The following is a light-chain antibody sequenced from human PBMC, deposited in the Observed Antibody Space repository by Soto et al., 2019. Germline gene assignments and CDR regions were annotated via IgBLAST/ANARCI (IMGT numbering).Light chain of an antibody. Sequence: EIVMTQSPATLSVSPGERVTLSCRASQSAISNLAWYQQKPGQTPRLLIYDASNRATGIPARFSGSGSGTDFTLTINILEPEDSAVYYCQQRSNWPSITFGQGTRLENK. V-gene: IGKV3-11*01. CDR1: QSAISN. CDR3: QQRSNWPSIT. CDR2: DAS. J-gene: IGKJ5*01.